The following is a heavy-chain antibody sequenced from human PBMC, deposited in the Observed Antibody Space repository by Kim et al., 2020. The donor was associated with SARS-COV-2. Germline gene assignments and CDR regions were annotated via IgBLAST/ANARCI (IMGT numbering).Heavy chain of an antibody. CDR1: GFTFSSHV. V-gene: IGHV3-30*03. D-gene: IGHD1-26*01. J-gene: IGHJ5*02. CDR2: ISYEGSTQ. CDR3: AGNLVGDTDLGP. Sequence: GGSLRLSCAASGFTFSSHVMHWVRQAPGKGLEWVALISYEGSTQKYTDSVKGRFTVSRDNSKNTLFLQMNSLGPEDTAVYYCAGNLVGDTDLGPWGQGTLFTVSS.